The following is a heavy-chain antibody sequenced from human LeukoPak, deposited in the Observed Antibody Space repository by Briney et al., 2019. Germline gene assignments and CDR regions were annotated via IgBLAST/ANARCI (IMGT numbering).Heavy chain of an antibody. D-gene: IGHD3-22*01. CDR1: GGSISSYY. J-gene: IGHJ3*02. Sequence: KASETLSLTCTVSGGSISSYYWSWIRQPPGKGLEWIGYIYYSGSTNYNPSLKSRVTISVDTSKNQFSLKLSSVTAADTAVYYCARGTTMIVEVDAFDIWGQGTMVTVSS. CDR2: IYYSGST. V-gene: IGHV4-59*01. CDR3: ARGTTMIVEVDAFDI.